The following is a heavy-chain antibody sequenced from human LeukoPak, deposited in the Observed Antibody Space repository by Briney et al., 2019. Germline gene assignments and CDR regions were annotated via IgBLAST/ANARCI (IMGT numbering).Heavy chain of an antibody. V-gene: IGHV5-51*01. J-gene: IGHJ6*02. CDR1: GDSFTTYW. Sequence: NPGESLKISCKGSGDSFTTYWIGWVRQMPGEGLEWMGIIYPGDSDTRYSPSFQGQVTISADKSISTAYLQWSSLKASDTAMYYCARHSYCSSTTCYYYYGMDVWGQGTTVTVSS. CDR2: IYPGDSDT. D-gene: IGHD2-2*01. CDR3: ARHSYCSSTTCYYYYGMDV.